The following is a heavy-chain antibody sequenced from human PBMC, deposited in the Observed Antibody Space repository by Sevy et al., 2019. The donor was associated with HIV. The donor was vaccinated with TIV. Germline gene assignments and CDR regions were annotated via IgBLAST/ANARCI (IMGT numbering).Heavy chain of an antibody. Sequence: GGSLRLSCAASGFTVSSNYMSWVRQAPGKGLEWVSVIYSGGNTNYADSVKGRFTISRDNSKNTLYLQMNSLRAEDTAFYYCARVSVYYYDSSGYYTTGNAFDIWGQGTMVTVSS. J-gene: IGHJ3*02. CDR1: GFTVSSNY. D-gene: IGHD3-22*01. CDR3: ARVSVYYYDSSGYYTTGNAFDI. V-gene: IGHV3-53*01. CDR2: IYSGGNT.